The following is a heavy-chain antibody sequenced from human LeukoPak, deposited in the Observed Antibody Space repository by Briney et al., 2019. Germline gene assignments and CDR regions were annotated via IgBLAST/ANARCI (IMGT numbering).Heavy chain of an antibody. J-gene: IGHJ4*02. CDR1: GFTFSNAW. V-gene: IGHV3-23*01. Sequence: GGSLRLSCAASGFTFSNAWMSWVRQAPGKGLEWVSAISGSGGSTYYADSVKGRFTISRDNSKNTLYLQMNSLRAEDTAVYYCAKDSGYSSARNFDYWGQGTLVTVSS. D-gene: IGHD6-19*01. CDR2: ISGSGGST. CDR3: AKDSGYSSARNFDY.